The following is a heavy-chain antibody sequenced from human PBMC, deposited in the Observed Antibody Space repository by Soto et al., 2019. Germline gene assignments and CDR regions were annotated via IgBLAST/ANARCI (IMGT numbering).Heavy chain of an antibody. V-gene: IGHV4-34*01. J-gene: IGHJ6*02. CDR2: INHSGST. D-gene: IGHD1-26*01. CDR3: ARGQKKLRYYYYGMDV. CDR1: GGSFSGYY. Sequence: QVQLQQWGAGLLKPSETLSLTCAVYGGSFSGYYWSWIRQPPGKGLEWIGEINHSGSTNYNPSLKSRVTLSVDTSKNQFSLKLSSVTAADTAVYYCARGQKKLRYYYYGMDVWGQGTTVTVSS.